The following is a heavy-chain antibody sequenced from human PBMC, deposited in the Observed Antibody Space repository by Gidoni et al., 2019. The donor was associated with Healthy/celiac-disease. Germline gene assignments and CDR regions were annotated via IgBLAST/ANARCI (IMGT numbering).Heavy chain of an antibody. CDR3: ARDEAAAGGGY. V-gene: IGHV3-66*01. Sequence: EVQLLVSGGGLVQPGGSLRLSCSASGFTVSSNYMSWVRQAPGKGLEWVSVIYSGGSTYYADSVKGRFTISRDNSKNTLYRQMNSLRAEDTAVYYCARDEAAAGGGYWGQGTLVTVSS. CDR1: GFTVSSNY. CDR2: IYSGGST. J-gene: IGHJ4*02. D-gene: IGHD6-13*01.